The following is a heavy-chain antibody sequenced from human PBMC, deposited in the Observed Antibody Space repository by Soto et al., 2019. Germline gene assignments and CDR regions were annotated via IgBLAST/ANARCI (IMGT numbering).Heavy chain of an antibody. V-gene: IGHV4-59*08. CDR1: GGSISSYY. D-gene: IGHD5-18*01. CDR3: TCIFSGGYGYGFYYYGMDV. J-gene: IGHJ6*02. CDR2: IYYSGST. Sequence: PSETRSLTCTVSGGSISSYYWSWIRQPPGKELEWIGYIYYSGSTNYNPSLKSRVTISVDTSKNQFSLKLSSVTAADTAVYYCTCIFSGGYGYGFYYYGMDVWGQGTTVTVSS.